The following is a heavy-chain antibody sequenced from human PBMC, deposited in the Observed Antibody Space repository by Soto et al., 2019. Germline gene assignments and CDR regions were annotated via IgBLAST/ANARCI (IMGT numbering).Heavy chain of an antibody. CDR1: GFSVGSNY. CDR3: ARKSDSSPVPEADGV. CDR2: IYSNGDT. V-gene: IGHV3-53*02. J-gene: IGHJ4*02. D-gene: IGHD2-8*01. Sequence: EVQLVETGGGLIQPGGSLRLSCAASGFSVGSNYMTWVRQSPGKGLEWVSLIYSNGDTDYADSVKGRFSISRDNFKNTLYLQTNNLRAEDMAVYHCARKSDSSPVPEADGVWGRGTLVTVSS.